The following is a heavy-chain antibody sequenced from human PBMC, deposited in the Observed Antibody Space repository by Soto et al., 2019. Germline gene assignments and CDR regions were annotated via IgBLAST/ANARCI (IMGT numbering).Heavy chain of an antibody. CDR3: TKDSHWRIISPTNDH. CDR2: LFGGGDGI. Sequence: GGSLRLSCAASGFTFRTYAMSWVRQAPGKGLEWVAGLFGGGDGISYADSVKGRFTISRDNSNNFLLLQMHSLRAEDTAVYYCTKDSHWRIISPTNDHWGQGTQVTVSS. V-gene: IGHV3-23*01. J-gene: IGHJ4*02. CDR1: GFTFRTYA.